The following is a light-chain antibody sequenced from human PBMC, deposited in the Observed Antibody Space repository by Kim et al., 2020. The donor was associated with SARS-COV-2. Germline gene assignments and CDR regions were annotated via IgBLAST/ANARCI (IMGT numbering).Light chain of an antibody. J-gene: IGLJ1*01. V-gene: IGLV3-1*01. CDR2: QDT. CDR1: KLGDKY. Sequence: VSPGQTANITCSVDKLGDKYVCWYQQKPGQSPVLVTYQDTKRPSGIPERFSGSNSGTTATLTISGTQAMDEADYYCQAWDSNTYVFGSGTKVTVL. CDR3: QAWDSNTYV.